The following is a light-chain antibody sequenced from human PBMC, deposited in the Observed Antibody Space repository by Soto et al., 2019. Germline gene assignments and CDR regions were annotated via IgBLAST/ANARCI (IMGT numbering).Light chain of an antibody. CDR2: AAS. J-gene: IGKJ4*01. CDR1: LPISNY. CDR3: QKYNSAPLT. V-gene: IGKV1-27*01. Sequence: DIQMTQSPSSLSPSVGDRVTITCRPSLPISNYLAWYQQTTGKIPTLLIYAASTLQAGVQSRFSGRGYGTDFTLTISSLQREDVAAYYCQKYNSAPLTLGGGTKVDIK.